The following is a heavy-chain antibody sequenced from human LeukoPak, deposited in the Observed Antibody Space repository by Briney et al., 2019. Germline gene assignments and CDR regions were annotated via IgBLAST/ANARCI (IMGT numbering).Heavy chain of an antibody. J-gene: IGHJ3*02. V-gene: IGHV3-33*06. D-gene: IGHD6-19*01. CDR1: GVTFSNFA. CDR3: AKEPKQWLGAFEI. CDR2: IWYDGTKS. Sequence: GGSLRLSCAASGVTFSNFAMHWVRQAPGEGPEWVALIWYDGTKSFYADSEQGRFTTSRDNSRNTLPLQMNSLRGDATPVYYCAKEPKQWLGAFEICSQGALATVSS.